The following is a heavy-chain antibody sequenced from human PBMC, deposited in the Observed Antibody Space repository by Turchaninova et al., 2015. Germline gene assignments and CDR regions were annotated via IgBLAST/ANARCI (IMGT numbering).Heavy chain of an antibody. J-gene: IGHJ6*03. V-gene: IGHV1-69*01. CDR2: ISPAFGAA. CDR1: GGTCSSYA. Sequence: QLQLVQSGAEVKKPGSAGQVSCTASGGTCSSYASNGVRQAPGQGREWMGGISPAFGAANYAQRLQGRVTITADEFTNTAYMELTSLRSEDTAVYYCARDRGQWRDSYYFYYYMDVWGKGTTVTVSS. D-gene: IGHD2-8*01. CDR3: ARDRGQWRDSYYFYYYMDV.